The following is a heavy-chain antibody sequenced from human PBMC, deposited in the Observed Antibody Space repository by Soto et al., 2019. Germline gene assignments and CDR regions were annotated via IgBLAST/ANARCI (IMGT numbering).Heavy chain of an antibody. J-gene: IGHJ6*02. Sequence: QLQLQESGPGLVKPSETLSLTCTVSSASISSSSYTWGWIRQPPGKGLEWIGSIYYSGTTYYNPSPSSRATVSVATPKNEFSLKVPSVTAADTAVYSCARRHGDCISSSCHGHYAMDVWGQGTTVTVSS. CDR3: ARRHGDCISSSCHGHYAMDV. CDR1: SASISSSSYT. D-gene: IGHD2-2*01. V-gene: IGHV4-39*01. CDR2: IYYSGTT.